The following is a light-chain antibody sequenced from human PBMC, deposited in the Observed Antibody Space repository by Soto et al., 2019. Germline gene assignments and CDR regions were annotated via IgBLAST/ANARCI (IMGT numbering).Light chain of an antibody. CDR1: QSVSSSC. CDR2: GAS. Sequence: IVLTQFPGTLSLSPGERAPLSWRASQSVSSSCLAWYQQKPGQAPRLLIYGASSRATGIPDRFSGSGSGTDFTLTISRLEPEDFAVYYCQKFSSYPLTCGGGTKGDIK. CDR3: QKFSSYPLT. V-gene: IGKV3-20*01. J-gene: IGKJ4*01.